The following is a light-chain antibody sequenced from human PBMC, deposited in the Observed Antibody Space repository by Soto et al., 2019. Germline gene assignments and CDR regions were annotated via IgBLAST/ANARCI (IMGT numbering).Light chain of an antibody. V-gene: IGKV1-39*01. CDR1: QGISSY. J-gene: IGKJ1*01. CDR2: DAS. CDR3: QQTYSTPWT. Sequence: DIQMTQSPSSLSASVGDRVTITFRASQGISSYLNWYQQKPGKAPKLLIHDASSLQSGVPSRFSGSGSGTDFALTINSLQPEDFATIYCQQTYSTPWTFGQGTKVDIK.